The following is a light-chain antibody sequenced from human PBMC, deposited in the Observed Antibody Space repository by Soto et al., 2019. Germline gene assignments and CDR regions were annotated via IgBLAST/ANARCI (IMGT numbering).Light chain of an antibody. J-gene: IGKJ4*01. CDR2: KVF. Sequence: DVVMTQSPLSLPVTLGQPASISCWSSQSLSYSGGNIYLNWFHQRPGQSPRRLIYKVFNRDSGVPDRFSGSGSGTDFTLKISRVEAEDVGIYYCMQGTHRPITFGGGTKVDIK. CDR3: MQGTHRPIT. CDR1: QSLSYSGGNIY. V-gene: IGKV2-30*01.